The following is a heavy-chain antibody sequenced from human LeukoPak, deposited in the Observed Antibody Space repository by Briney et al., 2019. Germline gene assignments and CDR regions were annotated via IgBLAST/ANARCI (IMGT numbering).Heavy chain of an antibody. V-gene: IGHV4-61*01. CDR2: VYYSGRT. D-gene: IGHD3-22*01. J-gene: IGHJ3*01. Sequence: SETLSLTCTVSGGSVRSDTYYWSWIRQPPGKGLEWIGYVYYSGRTNYNPSLKSRVTISVDTSKNKFSLKLNSVIAADTAVYYCVREAATYYYDSSDYHRQTELFDVWGQGTMVTVSS. CDR1: GGSVRSDTYY. CDR3: VREAATYYYDSSDYHRQTELFDV.